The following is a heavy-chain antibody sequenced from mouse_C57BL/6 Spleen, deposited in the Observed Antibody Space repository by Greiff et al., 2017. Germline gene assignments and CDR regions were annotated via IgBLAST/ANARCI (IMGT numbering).Heavy chain of an antibody. CDR1: GYAFSSYW. CDR3: ARRGGSSYGWYFDV. Sequence: LQQSGASVKISCKASGYAFSSYWMNWVKQRPGKGLEWIGQIDPGDGDTNYNGKFKGKATLTADKSSSTAYMQLSSLTSEDSAVYFCARRGGSSYGWYFDVWGTGTTVTVSS. J-gene: IGHJ1*03. D-gene: IGHD1-1*01. V-gene: IGHV1-80*01. CDR2: IDPGDGDT.